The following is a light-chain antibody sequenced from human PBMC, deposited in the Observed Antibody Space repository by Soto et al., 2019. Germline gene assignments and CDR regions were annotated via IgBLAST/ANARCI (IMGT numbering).Light chain of an antibody. CDR1: QRIDRW. V-gene: IGKV1-5*01. CDR3: LQYDSRYT. CDR2: DVS. J-gene: IGKJ2*01. Sequence: DIQMTQSPSTLSASVGDRVTITCRASQRIDRWLAWYQQKPGKAPRLLIFDVSSLESGVPSRFSGSGSGTEFTITISSLQPDGFASYYCLQYDSRYTFGQGTEVEIK.